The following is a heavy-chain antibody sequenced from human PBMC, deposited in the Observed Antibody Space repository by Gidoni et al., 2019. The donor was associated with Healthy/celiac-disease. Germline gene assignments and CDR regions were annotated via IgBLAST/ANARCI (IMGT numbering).Heavy chain of an antibody. CDR3: ARDSRELIMITFGGGFDY. V-gene: IGHV3-30-3*01. Sequence: VQLVESGGGVVQPGRSLRLSCAASGFTFSSYAMHWVRQAPGKGLEWVAVISYDGSNKYYADSVKGRFTISRDNSKNTLYLQMNSLRAEDTAVYYCARDSRELIMITFGGGFDYWGQGTLVTVSS. J-gene: IGHJ4*02. D-gene: IGHD3-16*01. CDR1: GFTFSSYA. CDR2: ISYDGSNK.